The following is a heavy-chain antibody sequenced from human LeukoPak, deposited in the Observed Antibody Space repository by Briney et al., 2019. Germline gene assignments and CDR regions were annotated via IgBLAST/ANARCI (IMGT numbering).Heavy chain of an antibody. CDR2: IKQDGSDK. D-gene: IGHD2-15*01. J-gene: IGHJ4*02. CDR3: ANVPRSTVSY. Sequence: GGSLRLSCAASRFTFSSYWVSWVRQAPGKGLEWVASIKQDGSDKYYVDSVKGRFTISRDNAKNSLYLQMNRLRAEDTGVYFCANVPRSTVSYWGRGTLVTVSS. V-gene: IGHV3-7*01. CDR1: RFTFSSYW.